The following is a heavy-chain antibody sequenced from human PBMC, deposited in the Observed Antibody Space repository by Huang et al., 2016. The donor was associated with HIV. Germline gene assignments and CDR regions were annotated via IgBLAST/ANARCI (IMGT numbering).Heavy chain of an antibody. V-gene: IGHV4-39*01. D-gene: IGHD2-2*01. J-gene: IGHJ3*02. CDR2: FYYVGDA. CDR3: ASGEYGKNAYDI. Sequence: QLHLQQSGPGLVRPSETLSLICTVSGGSITSSTHYWGWIRQTPGKGLEWIGNFYYVGDAYYTPSLKNRVSISIDTSKSQFSLRLSSVIATDTAVYYCASGEYGKNAYDIWGQGTVVTVSA. CDR1: GGSITSSTHY.